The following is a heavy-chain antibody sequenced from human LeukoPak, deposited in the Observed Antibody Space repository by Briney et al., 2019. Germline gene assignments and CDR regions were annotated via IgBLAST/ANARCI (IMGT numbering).Heavy chain of an antibody. CDR1: GFTFSNYY. Sequence: PGGSLRLSCAASGFTFSNYYMNWVRQAPGKGLEWVSSISGSSSYIYYADSVKGRFTISRDNAKNSLYLQMNSLRTEDTAVYYCARDGPNLSDYWGQGTLVTVSS. J-gene: IGHJ4*02. CDR3: ARDGPNLSDY. V-gene: IGHV3-21*01. D-gene: IGHD3-16*02. CDR2: ISGSSSYI.